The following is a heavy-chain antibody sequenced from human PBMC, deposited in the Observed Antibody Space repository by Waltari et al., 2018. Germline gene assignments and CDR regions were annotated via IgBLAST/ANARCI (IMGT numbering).Heavy chain of an antibody. D-gene: IGHD6-13*01. CDR1: GFSLSTSGMC. J-gene: IGHJ4*02. CDR3: ARMKIAAAGTPDFDY. V-gene: IGHV2-70*15. CDR2: IDWDDDK. Sequence: QVTLRESGPALVKPTQTLTLTCTFSGFSLSTSGMCVSWIRQPPGKALEWLARIDWDDDKYYSTSLKTRLTISKDTSKNQVVLTMTNMDPVDTATYYCARMKIAAAGTPDFDYWGQGTLVIVSS.